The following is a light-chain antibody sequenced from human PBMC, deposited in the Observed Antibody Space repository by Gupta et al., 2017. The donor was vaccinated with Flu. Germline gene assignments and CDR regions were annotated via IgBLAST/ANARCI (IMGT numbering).Light chain of an antibody. CDR3: SAYGGVYRPYV. CDR2: EVT. Sequence: QSAQTPPPSASVSPGRSVTIYCTGTSSDIGRYDYVSWYQQYPGKAPKLIIYEVTKRPSGVPERYSGSKSGNTASLTVSGLQADDEADYYCSAYGGVYRPYVFGTGTTVTV. CDR1: SSDIGRYDY. J-gene: IGLJ1*01. V-gene: IGLV2-8*01.